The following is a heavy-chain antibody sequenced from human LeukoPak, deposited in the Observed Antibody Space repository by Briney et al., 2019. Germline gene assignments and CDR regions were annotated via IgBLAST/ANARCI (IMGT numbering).Heavy chain of an antibody. CDR3: ARDPGWLYYFDY. D-gene: IGHD6-19*01. CDR1: GYTFTGYY. CDR2: INPNSGGT. J-gene: IGHJ4*02. Sequence: ASVKVSCKASGYTFTGYYMHWERQAPGQGLEWMGWINPNSGGTNYAQKFQGRVTMTRDTSISTAYMELSRLRSDDTAVYYCARDPGWLYYFDYWGQGTLVTVSS. V-gene: IGHV1-2*02.